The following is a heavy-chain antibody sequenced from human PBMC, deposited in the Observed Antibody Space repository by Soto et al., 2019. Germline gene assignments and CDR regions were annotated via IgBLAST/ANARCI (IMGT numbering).Heavy chain of an antibody. D-gene: IGHD2-15*01. Sequence: PGGSLRLSCAASGFTFSTYAMSWVRQAPGKGLEWVSTISVSGGSTYYGDSVKGRFTISRDNSKNTLYLQMNSLRAEDTTIYYNVTRHLQYCSGGTCNPFDFWGQGTLVTVSS. J-gene: IGHJ4*02. CDR2: ISVSGGST. CDR3: VTRHLQYCSGGTCNPFDF. V-gene: IGHV3-23*01. CDR1: GFTFSTYA.